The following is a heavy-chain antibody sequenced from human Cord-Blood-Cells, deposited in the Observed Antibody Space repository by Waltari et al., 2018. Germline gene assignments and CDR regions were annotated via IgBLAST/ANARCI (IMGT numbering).Heavy chain of an antibody. CDR2: INHSGNT. Sequence: QVQLQQWGAGLLKPSETLSLTCAVYGGSFSGYYWSWIRQPPGKGLGWIGEINHSGNTNYNPSLKSRFTISVDTSKNQFSLKLSSVTAADTAVYYCAREVVVAATPGGAFDIWGQGTMVTVSS. J-gene: IGHJ3*02. D-gene: IGHD2-15*01. CDR1: GGSFSGYY. V-gene: IGHV4-34*01. CDR3: AREVVVAATPGGAFDI.